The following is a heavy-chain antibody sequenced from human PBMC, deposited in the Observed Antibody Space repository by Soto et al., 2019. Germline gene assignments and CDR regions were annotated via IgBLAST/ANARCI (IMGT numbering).Heavy chain of an antibody. D-gene: IGHD2-2*01. CDR2: ISVGGRRT. J-gene: IGHJ5*02. Sequence: PGGSLRLSCAASGFSFDTHAMSWVRQAPGKGLEWVSSISVGGRRTYYADSVEGRFTISRDNSKNTLYLQMHSLTAGDTALYFCAKGGPGSCFGTSCLNWFNPWGQGTLVTVSS. CDR3: AKGGPGSCFGTSCLNWFNP. V-gene: IGHV3-23*01. CDR1: GFSFDTHA.